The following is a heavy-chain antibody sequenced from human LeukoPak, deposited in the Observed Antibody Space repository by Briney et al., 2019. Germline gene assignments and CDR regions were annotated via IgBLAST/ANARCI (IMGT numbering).Heavy chain of an antibody. CDR2: ISWNSGSI. CDR3: VRDRGFGANDY. V-gene: IGHV3-9*01. Sequence: PGRSLRLSCAASGFTFDDYAIHWVRQPPGKGLEWVSGISWNSGSIAYADSVKGRFTISRDNAKNSLYLQMSSLRAEDTAVYYCVRDRGFGANDYWGQGTLVTVSS. CDR1: GFTFDDYA. J-gene: IGHJ4*02. D-gene: IGHD3-10*01.